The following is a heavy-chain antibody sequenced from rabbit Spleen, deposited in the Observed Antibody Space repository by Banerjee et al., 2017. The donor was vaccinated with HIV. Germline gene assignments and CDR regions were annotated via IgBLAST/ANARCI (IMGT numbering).Heavy chain of an antibody. V-gene: IGHV1S45*01. J-gene: IGHJ6*01. CDR1: GFSFSDKAV. CDR2: INAITGRA. D-gene: IGHD4-1*01. CDR3: ARDLYSSGWGALSYGMDL. Sequence: QEQLVESGGGLVQPEGSLTLTCTASGFSFSDKAVMCWVRQAPGKGLEWIACINAITGRAVYASWAKGRFTFSKTSSTTVFLQMTSLTASDTATYFCARDLYSSGWGALSYGMDLWGQGTLVTVS.